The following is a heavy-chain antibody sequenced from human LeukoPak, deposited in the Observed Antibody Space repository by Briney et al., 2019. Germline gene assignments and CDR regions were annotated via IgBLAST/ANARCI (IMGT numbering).Heavy chain of an antibody. V-gene: IGHV3-33*03. CDR1: GFTFSSYG. CDR3: AKDSGSYCSSTSCFLFDY. CDR2: IWDDGSNK. D-gene: IGHD2-2*01. J-gene: IGHJ4*02. Sequence: GGSLRLSCAASGFTFSSYGMHWVRQAPGKGLEWVAVIWDDGSNKYYADSVKGRFTICRNKSNNTLYLQMNSLRAEDTAVYYCAKDSGSYCSSTSCFLFDYWGQRTLVTVSS.